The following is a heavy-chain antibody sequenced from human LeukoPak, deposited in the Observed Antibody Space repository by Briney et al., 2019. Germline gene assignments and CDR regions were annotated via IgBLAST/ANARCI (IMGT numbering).Heavy chain of an antibody. D-gene: IGHD1-26*01. CDR3: ARGDIVGATRYGMDV. V-gene: IGHV1-2*04. CDR2: INPNSGGT. J-gene: IGHJ6*02. CDR1: GYTFTGYY. Sequence: ASVKVSCKASGYTFTGYYMHWVRQASGQGLEWMGWINPNSGGTNYAQKFQGWVTMTRDTSISTAYMELSRLRSDDTAVYYCARGDIVGATRYGMDVWGQGTTVTVSS.